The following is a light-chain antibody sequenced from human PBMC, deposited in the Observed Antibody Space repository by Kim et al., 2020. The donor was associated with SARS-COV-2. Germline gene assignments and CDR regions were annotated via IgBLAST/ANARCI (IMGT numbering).Light chain of an antibody. CDR1: SSAVGAYKN. V-gene: IGLV2-14*03. CDR2: DVS. CDR3: YSYTSKSTPYV. Sequence: QSITHSCTGTSSAVGAYKNVSGYQQQPSKAPKIIIYDVSDRPSGVSKRFSGSKSGNAASLTISGLQAEDEADYYCYSYTSKSTPYVFGTGTKVTVL. J-gene: IGLJ1*01.